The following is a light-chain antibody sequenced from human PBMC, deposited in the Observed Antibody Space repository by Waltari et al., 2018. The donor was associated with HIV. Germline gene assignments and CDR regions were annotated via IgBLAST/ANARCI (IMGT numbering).Light chain of an antibody. CDR1: SSDVGSHNF. V-gene: IGLV2-23*02. CDR2: EVS. J-gene: IGLJ3*02. Sequence: QSALTQPASVFGSPGQSITISCTGSSSDVGSHNFVSWYQPHPGKAPKSIIYEVSKRPSGVANRFSGSKSGNTASLTISGLQAEDEADYYCSSHVDFIEVMFGGGTKLTVL. CDR3: SSHVDFIEVM.